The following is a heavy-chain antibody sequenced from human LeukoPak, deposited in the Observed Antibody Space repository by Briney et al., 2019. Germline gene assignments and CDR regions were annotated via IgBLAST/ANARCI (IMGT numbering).Heavy chain of an antibody. V-gene: IGHV4-34*01. CDR1: GGSFSGYY. CDR3: ASGTVTSNWFDP. D-gene: IGHD4-11*01. J-gene: IGHJ5*02. Sequence: SETLSLTCSVYGGSFSGYYWSWIRLPPGKGLEWIGEINHSGSTNYNPSLKSRVTISVDTSKNQFSLKLSSVTAADTAVYYCASGTVTSNWFDPWGQGTLVTVSS. CDR2: INHSGST.